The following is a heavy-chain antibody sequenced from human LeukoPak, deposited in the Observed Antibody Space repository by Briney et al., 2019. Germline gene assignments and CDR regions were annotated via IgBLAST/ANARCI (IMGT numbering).Heavy chain of an antibody. D-gene: IGHD7-27*01. CDR2: IKQDGSEK. CDR1: GFTFSSYW. Sequence: GGSLRLSCAASGFTFSSYWMSWVRQAPGKRLEWVANIKQDGSEKYYVDSVKGRFTISRDNAKNSLYLQMNSLRAEDTAVYYCARDTPGALFDYWGQGTLVTVSS. CDR3: ARDTPGALFDY. V-gene: IGHV3-7*01. J-gene: IGHJ4*02.